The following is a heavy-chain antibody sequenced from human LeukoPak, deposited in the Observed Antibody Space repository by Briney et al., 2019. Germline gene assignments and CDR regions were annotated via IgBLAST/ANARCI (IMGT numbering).Heavy chain of an antibody. CDR1: GGTFSSYA. V-gene: IGHV1-69*13. Sequence: GASVKVSCKASGGTFSSYAISWVRQAPGQGLEWMGGIIPIFGTANYAQKFQGRVTITADESTSTAYMELSSLRSEDTAVYYCARACVVYAFDSGDGYNFSCRRWFDPWGQGTLVTVSS. D-gene: IGHD5-24*01. J-gene: IGHJ5*02. CDR3: ARACVVYAFDSGDGYNFSCRRWFDP. CDR2: IIPIFGTA.